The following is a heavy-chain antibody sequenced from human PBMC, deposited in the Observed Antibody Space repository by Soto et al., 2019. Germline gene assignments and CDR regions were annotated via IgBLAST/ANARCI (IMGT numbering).Heavy chain of an antibody. Sequence: SVEVAFKASWGTFSIYSRILVLQAPGQGLEWMGGIIPIFGTANYAEKFQGRVTITADKSKSTAYMELSSLRSEDTAVYYCAREQTHGDFAIWGQGKMVTVSS. CDR1: WGTFSIYS. CDR3: AREQTHGDFAI. V-gene: IGHV1-69*06. D-gene: IGHD4-17*01. J-gene: IGHJ3*02. CDR2: IIPIFGTA.